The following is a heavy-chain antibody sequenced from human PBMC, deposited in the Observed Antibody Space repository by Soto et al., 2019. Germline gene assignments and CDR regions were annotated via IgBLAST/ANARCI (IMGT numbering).Heavy chain of an antibody. Sequence: ASVKVSCKASGYTFTTYGINWVRQAPGQGLEWMGWVSPYNGDTTYAQKVQGRVTMTTDTSTRTAYLELRSLRSDDTAVYYCAREVGHMDVWGQGTTVTVYS. J-gene: IGHJ6*02. CDR3: AREVGHMDV. CDR1: GYTFTTYG. CDR2: VSPYNGDT. V-gene: IGHV1-18*04.